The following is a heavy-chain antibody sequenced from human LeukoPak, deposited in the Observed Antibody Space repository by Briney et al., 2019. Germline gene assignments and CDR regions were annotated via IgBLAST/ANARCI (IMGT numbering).Heavy chain of an antibody. D-gene: IGHD3-22*01. J-gene: IGHJ3*02. CDR3: ARRGSGYYDSREAFDI. Sequence: ASVKVSCKASGYTFIAYYIYWMRQAPGQGLEWVGRINPNSGGTNYAQNFQDRVTLTRDTSITTAYMELNRLISDDTAVYYCARRGSGYYDSREAFDIWGQGTVVTVSS. CDR2: INPNSGGT. CDR1: GYTFIAYY. V-gene: IGHV1-2*06.